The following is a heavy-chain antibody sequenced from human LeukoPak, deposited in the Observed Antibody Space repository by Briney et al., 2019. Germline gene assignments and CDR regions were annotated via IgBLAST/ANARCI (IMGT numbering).Heavy chain of an antibody. CDR3: ATYDQWLPHGFDP. J-gene: IGHJ5*02. V-gene: IGHV1-2*02. Sequence: ASVKVSCKTSGYTLTGYYMHWVRQAPGQGLEWMGWINPNSGGTNYAQKFQGRVTMTRDTSISTAYMELGRLRSDDTAVYYCATYDQWLPHGFDPWGQGTPVTVSS. CDR1: GYTLTGYY. CDR2: INPNSGGT. D-gene: IGHD6-19*01.